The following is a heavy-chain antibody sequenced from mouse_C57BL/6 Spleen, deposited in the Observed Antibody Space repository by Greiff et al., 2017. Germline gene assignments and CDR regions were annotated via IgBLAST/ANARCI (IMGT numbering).Heavy chain of an antibody. CDR1: GYTFTSYW. D-gene: IGHD1-1*01. J-gene: IGHJ3*01. Sequence: VQLQQPGAELVKPGASVKLSCKASGYTFTSYWMHWVKQRPGQGLEWIGMIHPNSGSTNYNEKFKSKATLTVDKSSSTAYMQLSSLTSEDSAVYYCARLNYYGSSLWFAYWGQGTLVTVSA. CDR3: ARLNYYGSSLWFAY. CDR2: IHPNSGST. V-gene: IGHV1-64*01.